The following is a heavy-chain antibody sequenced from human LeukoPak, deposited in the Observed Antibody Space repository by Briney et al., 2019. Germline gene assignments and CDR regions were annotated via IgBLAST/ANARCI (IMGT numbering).Heavy chain of an antibody. CDR3: AKVRTSGSYHFDY. J-gene: IGHJ4*02. CDR2: ISYDGSNK. D-gene: IGHD1-26*01. V-gene: IGHV3-30*18. CDR1: GFTFSSYA. Sequence: GGSLRLSCAASGFTFSSYAMSGVRQAPGKGLEWVAVISYDGSNKYYAASVKGRFTISRDNSKNTLYLQMNSLRAEDTAVYYCAKVRTSGSYHFDYWGQGTLVTVSS.